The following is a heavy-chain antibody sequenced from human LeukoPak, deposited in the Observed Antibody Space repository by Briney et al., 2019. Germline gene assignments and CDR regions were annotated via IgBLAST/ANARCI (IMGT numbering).Heavy chain of an antibody. CDR3: AREAPRYCSGGSCHFPPYDY. CDR2: ISGSGGST. J-gene: IGHJ4*02. CDR1: GFTFSSYA. Sequence: PGGSLRLSCAASGFTFSSYAMSWVRQAPGKGLEWVSAISGSGGSTYYADSVKGRFTISRDNSKNTLYLQMNSLRAEDTAVYYCAREAPRYCSGGSCHFPPYDYWGQGTLVTVSS. V-gene: IGHV3-23*01. D-gene: IGHD2-15*01.